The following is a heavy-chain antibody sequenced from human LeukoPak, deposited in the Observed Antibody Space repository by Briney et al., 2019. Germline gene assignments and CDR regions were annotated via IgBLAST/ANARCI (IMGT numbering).Heavy chain of an antibody. CDR1: GFTFSSSP. Sequence: GGSLRLSWAASGFTFSSSPMGWVRQAPGKGLEWVSSIHAGGSDPFYGDSVQGRFTISRDNSKNTLSLQLNSLRVEDTAVYFCAKGGHHFNPFFYCGQGTLVTVSS. CDR2: IHAGGSDP. V-gene: IGHV3-23*01. CDR3: AKGGHHFNPFFY. J-gene: IGHJ4*02. D-gene: IGHD3-3*01.